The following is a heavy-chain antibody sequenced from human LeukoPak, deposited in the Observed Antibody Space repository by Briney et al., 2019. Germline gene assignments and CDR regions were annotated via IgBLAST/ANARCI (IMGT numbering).Heavy chain of an antibody. CDR3: ARDPQYCSGGSCYSFDY. CDR1: GFTFSTYS. D-gene: IGHD2-15*01. V-gene: IGHV3-21*01. CDR2: IISSSSYI. Sequence: KTGGSLRLSCAASGFTFSTYSMNWVRQAPGKGLEWVSSIISSSSYIYYAGSVKGRFTISRDNAKNSLYLQMNSLRAEDTAVYYCARDPQYCSGGSCYSFDYWGQGTLVTVSS. J-gene: IGHJ4*02.